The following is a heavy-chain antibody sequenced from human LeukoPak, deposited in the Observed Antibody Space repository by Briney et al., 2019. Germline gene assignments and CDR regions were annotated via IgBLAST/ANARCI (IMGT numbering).Heavy chain of an antibody. CDR3: AKFGTVTMVRGVIIFDYYYMDV. CDR1: GFTFSSYG. D-gene: IGHD3-10*01. Sequence: GGSLRLSCAASGFTFSSYGMHWVRQAPGKGLEWVAFIRYDGSNKYYADSVKGRFTISRDNSKNTLYLQMNSLRAEDTAVYYCAKFGTVTMVRGVIIFDYYYMDVWGKGTTVTISS. V-gene: IGHV3-30*02. CDR2: IRYDGSNK. J-gene: IGHJ6*03.